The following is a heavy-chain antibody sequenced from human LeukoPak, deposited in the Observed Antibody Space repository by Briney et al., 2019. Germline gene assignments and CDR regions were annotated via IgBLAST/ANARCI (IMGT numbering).Heavy chain of an antibody. CDR2: ISNSGGST. CDR3: VKGRYTWNVGRFDY. V-gene: IGHV3-64D*06. D-gene: IGHD1-20*01. CDR1: GFTFSTYA. Sequence: PGGSLRLSCSASGFTFSTYAVRWVRQAPGKGLECVSAISNSGGSTYYADSVKGRFTISRDNSKNTLYLQMSSLRPEDTAVYYCVKGRYTWNVGRFDYWGQGTLVTVSS. J-gene: IGHJ4*02.